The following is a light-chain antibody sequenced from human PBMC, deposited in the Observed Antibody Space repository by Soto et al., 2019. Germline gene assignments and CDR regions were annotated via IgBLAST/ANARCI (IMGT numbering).Light chain of an antibody. CDR1: QSLLHSNGYNY. CDR2: LGS. Sequence: DIVMTQSPLSLPVTPGEPASISCRSSQSLLHSNGYNYLDWYLQKPGQSPQLLIYLGSNRASGVPDRFSGSGSGTYFTLKISRVEAEDAGVYYFMQALQTAWTFGQGTKVEIK. J-gene: IGKJ1*01. V-gene: IGKV2-28*01. CDR3: MQALQTAWT.